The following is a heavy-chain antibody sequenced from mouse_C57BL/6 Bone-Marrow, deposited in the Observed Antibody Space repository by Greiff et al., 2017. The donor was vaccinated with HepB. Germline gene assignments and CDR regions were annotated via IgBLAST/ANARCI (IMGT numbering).Heavy chain of an antibody. V-gene: IGHV1-22*01. CDR3: AGSNYVPRYYFDD. CDR2: INPNNGGT. CDR1: GYTFTDYN. Sequence: VQLKQSGPELVKPGASVKMSCKASGYTFTDYNMHWVKQSHGKSLEWIGYINPNNGGTSYNQKFKGKATLTVNKSSSTAYMELRSLTSEDSAVYYCAGSNYVPRYYFDDWGQGTTLTVSS. D-gene: IGHD2-5*01. J-gene: IGHJ2*01.